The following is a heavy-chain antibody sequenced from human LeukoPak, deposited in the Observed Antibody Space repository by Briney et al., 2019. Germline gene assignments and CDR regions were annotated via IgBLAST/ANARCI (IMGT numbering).Heavy chain of an antibody. V-gene: IGHV4-34*01. Sequence: SETLSLTCAVYGGSFSGYYWSWIRQPPGKGLEWIGEINHSGSTNYNPSLKSRVTISVDTSKNQFSLKLSSVTAADTAVYYCARVSVLGNDYWGQGTLVTVSS. CDR3: ARVSVLGNDY. D-gene: IGHD3-10*01. J-gene: IGHJ4*02. CDR2: INHSGST. CDR1: GGSFSGYY.